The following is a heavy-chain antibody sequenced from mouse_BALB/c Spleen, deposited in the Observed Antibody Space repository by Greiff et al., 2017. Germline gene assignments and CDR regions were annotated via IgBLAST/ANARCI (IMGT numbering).Heavy chain of an antibody. CDR1: GFTFSDYG. CDR3: ARDRTGWFAY. D-gene: IGHD4-1*01. V-gene: IGHV5-15*02. Sequence: EVKVVESGGGLVQPGGSRKLSCAASGFTFSDYGMAWVRQAPGKGPEWVAFISNLAYSIYYADTVTGRFTISRENAKNTLYLEMSSLRSEDTAMYYCARDRTGWFAYWGQGTLVTVSA. CDR2: ISNLAYSI. J-gene: IGHJ3*01.